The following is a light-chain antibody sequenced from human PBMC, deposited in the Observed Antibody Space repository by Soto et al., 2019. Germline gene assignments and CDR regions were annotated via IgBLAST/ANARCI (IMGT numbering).Light chain of an antibody. V-gene: IGKV3-20*01. CDR2: GAS. Sequence: EIVLTQSPGTLSLSPGERATLSCRASQSVSSSYLAWYQQKPGQAPRLLIYGASSRATGIPDRFSGSESGTDFTLTISRLEPEDFAAYYCQQYGSSPGTFGGGTKVEIK. CDR1: QSVSSSY. J-gene: IGKJ4*01. CDR3: QQYGSSPGT.